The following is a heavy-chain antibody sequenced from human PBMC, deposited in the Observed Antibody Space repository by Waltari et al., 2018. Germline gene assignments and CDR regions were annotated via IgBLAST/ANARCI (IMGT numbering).Heavy chain of an antibody. CDR2: ISPIFDTA. Sequence: QVQLVQSGAEVKKPGSSVKVSCKASGGTFSSYAISWVRQAPGQGLEWMGGISPIFDTANYAQKFQGRVTIPADESTSTAYMELSSLRSEDTAVYYCARADTREDAFDIWGQGTMVTVSS. V-gene: IGHV1-69*13. CDR1: GGTFSSYA. J-gene: IGHJ3*02. CDR3: ARADTREDAFDI.